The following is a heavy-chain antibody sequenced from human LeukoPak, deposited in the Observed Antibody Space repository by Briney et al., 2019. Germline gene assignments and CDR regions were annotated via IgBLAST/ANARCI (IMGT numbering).Heavy chain of an antibody. D-gene: IGHD6-19*01. Sequence: SETLSLTCAVYGGSFSGYYWSWIRQPPGKGLEWIGEINHSGSTNYNPSLKSRVTISVDTSKNQFSLKLSSVTAADTAVYYCARDPGYSSGWYYGYFDYWGQGTLVTVSS. CDR1: GGSFSGYY. V-gene: IGHV4-34*01. CDR3: ARDPGYSSGWYYGYFDY. CDR2: INHSGST. J-gene: IGHJ4*02.